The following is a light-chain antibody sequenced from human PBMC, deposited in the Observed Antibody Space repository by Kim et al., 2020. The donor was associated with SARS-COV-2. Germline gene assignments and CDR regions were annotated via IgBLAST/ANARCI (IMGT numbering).Light chain of an antibody. CDR2: DVS. CDR1: QSIYSNS. CDR3: QQYSGSPRT. V-gene: IGKV3-20*01. Sequence: SPGERATLSCRASQSIYSNSLAWYQQKPGQAPRLLMYDVSNRATGIPDRFSGSGSGTDFTLTISRLEPEDFAVYHCQQYSGSPRTFDQGTKVDIK. J-gene: IGKJ1*01.